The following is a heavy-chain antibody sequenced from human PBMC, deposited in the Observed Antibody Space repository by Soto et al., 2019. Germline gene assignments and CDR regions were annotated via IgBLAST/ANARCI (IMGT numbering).Heavy chain of an antibody. J-gene: IGHJ4*02. CDR2: INAGNGDT. CDR1: GYTFTSYV. Sequence: ASVKVSCKASGYTFTSYVLYWLRQAPGQRLEWMGWINAGNGDTKYSQKFQGRVTITRDTSASTAYMELSSLRSEDTAVYYCAREIANWNNVFVYWGQGSLVTVSS. CDR3: AREIANWNNVFVY. V-gene: IGHV1-3*01. D-gene: IGHD1-1*01.